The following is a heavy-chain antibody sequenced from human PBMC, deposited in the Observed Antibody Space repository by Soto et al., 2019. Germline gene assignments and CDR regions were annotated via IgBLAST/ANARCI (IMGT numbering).Heavy chain of an antibody. CDR3: ARQLFDLGSAFDI. Sequence: PSETLSLTCTVSGGSISSSSYYWGWIRQPPGKGLEWIGSIYYSGSTYYNPSLKSRVTISVDTSKNQFSLKLSSVTAADTAVYYCARQLFDLGSAFDIWGQGTMVTVSS. V-gene: IGHV4-39*01. D-gene: IGHD3-9*01. CDR2: IYYSGST. J-gene: IGHJ3*02. CDR1: GGSISSSSYY.